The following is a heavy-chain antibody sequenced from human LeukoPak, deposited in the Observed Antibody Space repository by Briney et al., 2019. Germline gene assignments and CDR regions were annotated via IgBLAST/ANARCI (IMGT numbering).Heavy chain of an antibody. D-gene: IGHD2-2*01. CDR2: IDHSGRT. V-gene: IGHV4-34*01. CDR1: GGSFSGYY. CDR3: ARARSTSWYYYYGMDV. Sequence: SETLSLTCAVYGGSFSGYYWSWIRQVPGKGPEWIGEIDHSGRTNANSSLKSRVTISVDMSKNQFSLKLSSVTAADTAVYYCARARSTSWYYYYGMDVWGQGTTVTVSS. J-gene: IGHJ6*02.